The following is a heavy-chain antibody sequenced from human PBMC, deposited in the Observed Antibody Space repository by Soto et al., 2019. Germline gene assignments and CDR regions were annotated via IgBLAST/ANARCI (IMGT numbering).Heavy chain of an antibody. D-gene: IGHD6-13*01. CDR2: IYYSGST. J-gene: IGHJ6*03. V-gene: IGHV4-61*01. Sequence: SETLSLTCTVSGGSVSSGSYYWSWIRQPPGKGLEWIGYIYYSGSTNYNPSLKSRVTISVDTSKNQFSLKLSSVTAADTAVYYCARSTSDSSSWYHYYYYMDVWGKGTTVTVSS. CDR1: GGSVSSGSYY. CDR3: ARSTSDSSSWYHYYYYMDV.